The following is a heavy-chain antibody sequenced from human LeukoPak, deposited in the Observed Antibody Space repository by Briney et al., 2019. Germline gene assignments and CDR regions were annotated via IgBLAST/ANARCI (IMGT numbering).Heavy chain of an antibody. J-gene: IGHJ4*02. D-gene: IGHD2-21*01. CDR3: ARGGMLWYRNRFDY. V-gene: IGHV4-34*01. CDR1: GGSFSGYY. Sequence: PSETLSLTCALYGGSFSGYYWSWIRQPPGKGLEWIGEINHSGSTNYNPSLKSRVTISVDTSKSQFSLKLSSVTAADTAVYYCARGGMLWYRNRFDYWGQGTLVTVSS. CDR2: INHSGST.